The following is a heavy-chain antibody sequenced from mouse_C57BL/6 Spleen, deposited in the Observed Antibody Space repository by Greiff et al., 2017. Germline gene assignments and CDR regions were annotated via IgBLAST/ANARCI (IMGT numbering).Heavy chain of an antibody. CDR3: GSKLDY. Sequence: QVQLQQPGAELVKPGASVKMSCKASGYTFTSYWITWVKQRPGHGLEWIGDIYPGSGSTNYNEKFKCKATLTVDTSSSTAYMQLSSLTSDDSAVYYCGSKLDYWGQGTTLTVSS. J-gene: IGHJ2*01. CDR2: IYPGSGST. D-gene: IGHD4-1*01. V-gene: IGHV1-55*01. CDR1: GYTFTSYW.